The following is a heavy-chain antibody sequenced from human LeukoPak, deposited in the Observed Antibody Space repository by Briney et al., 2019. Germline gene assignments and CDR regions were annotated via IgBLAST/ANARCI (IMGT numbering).Heavy chain of an antibody. J-gene: IGHJ3*02. CDR1: GYIFANYW. D-gene: IGHD4-23*01. Sequence: GESLKISCKGSGYIFANYWIAWVRQMPGKGLEWMGIIYVGDSDTRYSPSFQGQVTISADKSISTAYLQWSSLKASDTAMYYCARAYDYGGQGGAFDIWGQGTMVTVSS. CDR2: IYVGDSDT. V-gene: IGHV5-51*01. CDR3: ARAYDYGGQGGAFDI.